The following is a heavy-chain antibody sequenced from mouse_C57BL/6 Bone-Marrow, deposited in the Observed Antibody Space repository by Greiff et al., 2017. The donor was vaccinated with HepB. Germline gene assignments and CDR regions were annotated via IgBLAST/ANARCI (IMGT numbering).Heavy chain of an antibody. D-gene: IGHD1-1*01. Sequence: VKLQQPGAELVKPGASVKLSCKASGYTFTSYWMHWVKQRPGRGLGLIGRIDPNSGGTKYNEKFKSKATLTVDKPSSTAYMQLSSLTSEDSAVYYCARGRGYYGSSWYFDVWGTGTTVTVSS. J-gene: IGHJ1*03. CDR1: GYTFTSYW. CDR2: IDPNSGGT. CDR3: ARGRGYYGSSWYFDV. V-gene: IGHV1-72*01.